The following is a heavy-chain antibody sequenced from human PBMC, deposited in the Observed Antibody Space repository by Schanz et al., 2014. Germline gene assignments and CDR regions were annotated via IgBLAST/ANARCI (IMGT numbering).Heavy chain of an antibody. CDR3: ARDRPSGYALDF. D-gene: IGHD5-12*01. V-gene: IGHV3-53*01. Sequence: EVQLVESGGGLIQPGGSLRLSCVASGFNVSGNFMSWVRQAPGKGLEWVSIIQTGGNTYYPDSVKGRFAISRDNSKNTLYLQMNRLRTEDTAVYYCARDRPSGYALDFWGQGTLVTVSS. CDR1: GFNVSGNF. J-gene: IGHJ4*02. CDR2: IQTGGNT.